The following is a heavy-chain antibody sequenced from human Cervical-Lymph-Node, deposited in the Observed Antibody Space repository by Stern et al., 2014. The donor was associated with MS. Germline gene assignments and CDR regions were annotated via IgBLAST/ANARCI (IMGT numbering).Heavy chain of an antibody. CDR2: INTDTGGP. CDR1: GYIFSNHA. Sequence: QVQLGQSGSELKKPGASVKLSCKASGYIFSNHALNWVRQAPGRGLEWMGWINTDTGGPAYAQGFTGRFVFSLDTSVSTAYLQINSLKDEDTALYYCARGESEFDYWGQGTLVTVSS. J-gene: IGHJ4*02. CDR3: ARGESEFDY. V-gene: IGHV7-4-1*02. D-gene: IGHD3-3*01.